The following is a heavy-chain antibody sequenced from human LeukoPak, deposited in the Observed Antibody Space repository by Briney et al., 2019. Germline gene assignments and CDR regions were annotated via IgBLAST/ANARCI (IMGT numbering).Heavy chain of an antibody. D-gene: IGHD3-22*01. CDR1: GYTFTSYG. Sequence: ASVKVSCKASGYTFTSYGISWVRQAPGQGLEWMGWISAYNGNTNYAQKLQGRVTMTTDTSTSTAYMELRSLRSDDTAVYYCARVLAIVVVTNTPDYWGQGTLVTVSS. CDR2: ISAYNGNT. J-gene: IGHJ4*02. CDR3: ARVLAIVVVTNTPDY. V-gene: IGHV1-18*01.